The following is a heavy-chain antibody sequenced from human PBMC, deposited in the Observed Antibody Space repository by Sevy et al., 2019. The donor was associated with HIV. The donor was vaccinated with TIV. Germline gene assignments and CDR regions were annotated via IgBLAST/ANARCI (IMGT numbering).Heavy chain of an antibody. V-gene: IGHV3-23*01. CDR3: AKVDVVVPVADYGLDV. CDR1: GFTFSNYA. CDR2: ISRSGGST. D-gene: IGHD2-2*01. J-gene: IGHJ6*02. Sequence: GGSLRLSCADSGFTFSNYAMSWVRQAPGKGLEWVSSISRSGGSTYYADSVKGRFTISRDNSKNTLYLQMNSLRAEETAVYYCAKVDVVVPVADYGLDVWGQGTTVTVSS.